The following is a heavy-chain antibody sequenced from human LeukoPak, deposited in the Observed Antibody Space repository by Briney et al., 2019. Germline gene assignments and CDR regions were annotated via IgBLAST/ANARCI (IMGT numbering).Heavy chain of an antibody. CDR3: ARDSPNYYDSSGYYSGGGDYYYYYYMDV. Sequence: SETLSLTCTVSGYSISSGYYWGWIRQPPGKGLEWIGSIYHSGSTYYNPSLKSRVTISVDTSKNQFSLKLSSVTAADTAVYYCARDSPNYYDSSGYYSGGGDYYYYYYMDVWGKGTTVTVSS. D-gene: IGHD3-22*01. J-gene: IGHJ6*03. V-gene: IGHV4-38-2*02. CDR2: IYHSGST. CDR1: GYSISSGYY.